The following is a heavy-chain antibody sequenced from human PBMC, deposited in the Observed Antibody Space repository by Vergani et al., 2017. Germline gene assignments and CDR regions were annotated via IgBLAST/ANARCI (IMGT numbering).Heavy chain of an antibody. V-gene: IGHV3-21*01. D-gene: IGHD1-26*01. CDR1: GFTFSSYS. CDR2: ISSSSSYI. CDR3: ARDLFSGSSPQGWFDP. J-gene: IGHJ5*02. Sequence: EVQLVESGGGLVKPGGSLRLSCAASGFTFSSYSMNWVRQAPGKGLEWVSSISSSSSYIYYADSVKGRFTISRDNAKNSLYLQMNSLRAEDTAVYYCARDLFSGSSPQGWFDPWGQGTLVTVSS.